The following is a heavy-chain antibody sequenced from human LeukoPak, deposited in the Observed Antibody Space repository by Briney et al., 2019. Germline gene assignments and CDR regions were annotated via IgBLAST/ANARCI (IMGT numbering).Heavy chain of an antibody. CDR3: ARASYYYDSSGYYYLGYYYYGMDV. V-gene: IGHV1-69*13. J-gene: IGHJ6*02. CDR2: IIPIFGTA. D-gene: IGHD3-22*01. CDR1: GGTFSSYA. Sequence: ASVKVSCKASGGTFSSYAISWVRQAPGQGLEWMGGIIPIFGTANYAQKFQGRVTITADESTSTAYMELSSLRSEDTAVYYCARASYYYDSSGYYYLGYYYYGMDVWGQGTTVTVSS.